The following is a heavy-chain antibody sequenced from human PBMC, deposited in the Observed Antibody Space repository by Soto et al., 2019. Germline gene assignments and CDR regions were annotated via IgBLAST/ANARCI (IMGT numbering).Heavy chain of an antibody. CDR2: ISTNGGST. D-gene: IGHD3-22*01. J-gene: IGHJ4*02. CDR1: GFTFSIYA. V-gene: IGHV3-64D*06. CDR3: VKGEYYYDSSGYYPFDY. Sequence: PGGSLRLSCSASGFTFSIYAMHWVRQAPGKGLEYVSSISTNGGSTHYADSVKGRFTISRDNSKNTQYLQMSSLRDYDSAVYYCVKGEYYYDSSGYYPFDYWGQGT.